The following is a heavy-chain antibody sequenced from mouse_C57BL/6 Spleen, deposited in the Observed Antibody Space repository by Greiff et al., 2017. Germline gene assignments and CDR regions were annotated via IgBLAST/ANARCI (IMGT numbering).Heavy chain of an antibody. Sequence: VQLQQPGAELVRPGSSVKLSCKASGYTFTSYWMDWVKQRPGQGLEWIGNIYPSDSETHYNQKFKDKATLTVDKSSSTAYMQLSSLTSEDSAVYYCAREIDGNLYYFDYWGQGTTLTVSS. J-gene: IGHJ2*01. V-gene: IGHV1-61*01. CDR3: AREIDGNLYYFDY. D-gene: IGHD2-1*01. CDR1: GYTFTSYW. CDR2: IYPSDSET.